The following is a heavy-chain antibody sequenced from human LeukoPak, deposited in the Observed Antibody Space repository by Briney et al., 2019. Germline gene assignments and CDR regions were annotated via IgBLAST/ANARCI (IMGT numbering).Heavy chain of an antibody. CDR3: ARDRLMVYAGPWFDP. Sequence: SETLSLTCTVSGGSIRSYYWSWIRQPAGKGLEWIGRIYTSGSTNYNPSLKSRVTMSVDTSKNQFSLKLSSVTAADTAVYYCARDRLMVYAGPWFDPWGQGTLVTVSS. D-gene: IGHD2-8*01. J-gene: IGHJ5*02. CDR2: IYTSGST. CDR1: GGSIRSYY. V-gene: IGHV4-4*07.